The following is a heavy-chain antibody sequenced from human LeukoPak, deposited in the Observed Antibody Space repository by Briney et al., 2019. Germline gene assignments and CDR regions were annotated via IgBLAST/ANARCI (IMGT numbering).Heavy chain of an antibody. V-gene: IGHV1-18*01. CDR1: GYTFTSYG. D-gene: IGHD5-18*01. J-gene: IGHJ6*03. CDR2: ISAYNGNT. Sequence: ASVTVSCKASGYTFTSYGISWVRQAPGQGLEWMGWISAYNGNTNYAQKLQGRVTMTTDTSTSTASMELRSLRSDDTAVYYCARSAMVTSHYYYYYMDVWGKGTTVTVSS. CDR3: ARSAMVTSHYYYYYMDV.